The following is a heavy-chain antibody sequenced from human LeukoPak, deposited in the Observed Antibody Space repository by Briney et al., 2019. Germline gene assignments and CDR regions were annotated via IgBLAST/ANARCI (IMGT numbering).Heavy chain of an antibody. CDR3: ARGVAVAGPHFFDY. J-gene: IGHJ4*02. D-gene: IGHD6-19*01. CDR2: ISAYNGNT. V-gene: IGHV1-18*04. Sequence: ASVKVSCKASGYTFTSYGISWVRQAPGQGLEWMGWISAYNGNTNYAQKLQGRVTMTSDTSTSTAYMELRSLRSDDTAVYYCARGVAVAGPHFFDYWGQGTLVTVSS. CDR1: GYTFTSYG.